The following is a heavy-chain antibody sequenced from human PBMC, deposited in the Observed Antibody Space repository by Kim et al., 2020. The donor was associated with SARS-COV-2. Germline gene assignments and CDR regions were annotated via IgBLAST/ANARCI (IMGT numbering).Heavy chain of an antibody. CDR3: ARKMWDGMDV. D-gene: IGHD1-26*01. Sequence: SETLSLTCAVSGGSVSSTNWWSWVRQTPGKGLECIGEIYHSGGTNYNPSLKSRVTISVDKSKNQLSLNLTSVTAADTAVYYCARKMWDGMDVWGQGTTVTVSS. CDR2: IYHSGGT. V-gene: IGHV4-4*02. J-gene: IGHJ6*02. CDR1: GGSVSSTNW.